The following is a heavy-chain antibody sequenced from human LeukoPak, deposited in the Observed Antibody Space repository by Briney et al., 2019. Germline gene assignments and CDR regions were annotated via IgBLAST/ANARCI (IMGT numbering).Heavy chain of an antibody. D-gene: IGHD3-10*01. J-gene: IGHJ4*02. CDR3: ARHSGSSHYYGSGSYYLDY. CDR2: IDPSDSYT. V-gene: IGHV5-10-1*01. CDR1: GSSFTSYW. Sequence: GESLKISCKGSGSSFTSYWISWVRQMPGKGLEWMGRIDPSDSYTNYSPSFQGHVTISADKSISTAYLQWSSLKASDTAMYYCARHSGSSHYYGSGSYYLDYWGQGTLVTVSS.